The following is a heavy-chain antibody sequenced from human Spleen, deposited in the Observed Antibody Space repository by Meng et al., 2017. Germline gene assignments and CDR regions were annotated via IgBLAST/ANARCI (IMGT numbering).Heavy chain of an antibody. Sequence: ASVKVSCKASGYTFTGYYMHWVRQAPGQGLEWMGWINPNSGGTNYAQKFQGRVTMTRDTSTSTAYMELRSLRSDDTAVYYCARGMGGLRYFDWLGPFPPPGYWGQGTLVTVSS. V-gene: IGHV1-2*02. CDR3: ARGMGGLRYFDWLGPFPPPGY. J-gene: IGHJ4*02. CDR2: INPNSGGT. CDR1: GYTFTGYY. D-gene: IGHD3-9*01.